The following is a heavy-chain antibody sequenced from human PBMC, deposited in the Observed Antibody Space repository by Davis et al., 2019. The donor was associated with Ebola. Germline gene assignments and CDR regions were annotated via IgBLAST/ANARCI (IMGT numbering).Heavy chain of an antibody. CDR3: ARDVRGITGPSEY. CDR1: GFTFTSSA. D-gene: IGHD1-1*01. V-gene: IGHV1-18*01. J-gene: IGHJ4*02. CDR2: ISTYNGNT. Sequence: ASVKVSCKASGFTFTSSAMQWVRQARGQRLEWMGWISTYNGNTNYAQKVQGRITMTTDTSTSTAYMELRSLRSDDTARYYCARDVRGITGPSEYWGQGTLVTVSS.